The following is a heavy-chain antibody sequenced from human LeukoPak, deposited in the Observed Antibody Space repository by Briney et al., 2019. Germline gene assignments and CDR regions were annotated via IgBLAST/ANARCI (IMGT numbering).Heavy chain of an antibody. Sequence: PGGPLRLSCAASGFTVSSNYMNWVRQAPGKGLEWVSVIYSGGTTYYADSVKGRFTISRDNSKNTLDLQMNSLRAEDTAVYFCARGLSTGNTGYYFDYWGRGTLVTVSS. D-gene: IGHD2-8*02. J-gene: IGHJ4*02. CDR3: ARGLSTGNTGYYFDY. CDR1: GFTVSSNY. V-gene: IGHV3-53*01. CDR2: IYSGGTT.